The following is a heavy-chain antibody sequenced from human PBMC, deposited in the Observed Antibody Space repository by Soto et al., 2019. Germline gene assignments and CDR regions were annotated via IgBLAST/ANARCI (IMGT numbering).Heavy chain of an antibody. D-gene: IGHD2-15*01. Sequence: QVRLVQSGAEMKKPGASVKVSCRTSGYTFTGYHIHWVRQAPGQGLEWMGWINPHSGGTNYAQEFRCRVTMTRDTSISTAYMEVNSLRSDDTAVYYCARGCSGGTCFLFDIWGQGTLVTVTS. CDR1: GYTFTGYH. J-gene: IGHJ5*02. CDR3: ARGCSGGTCFLFDI. V-gene: IGHV1-2*02. CDR2: INPHSGGT.